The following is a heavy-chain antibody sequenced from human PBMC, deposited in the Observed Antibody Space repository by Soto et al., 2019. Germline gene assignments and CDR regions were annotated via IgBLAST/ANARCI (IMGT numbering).Heavy chain of an antibody. Sequence: SATPSITCTVSGASISSSYWSWIRQSPERGLEWIAYVYHTGATNYNPSLKSRVTISLDTSKGQFSLNLTSLTTADTAVYFCARGGNRYSNVASGVGGFDYWGQGSLVTVSS. V-gene: IGHV4-59*01. CDR2: VYHTGAT. D-gene: IGHD5-12*01. J-gene: IGHJ4*02. CDR1: GASISSSY. CDR3: ARGGNRYSNVASGVGGFDY.